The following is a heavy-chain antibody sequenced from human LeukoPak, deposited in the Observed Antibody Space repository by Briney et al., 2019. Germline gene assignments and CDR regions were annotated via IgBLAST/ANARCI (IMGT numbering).Heavy chain of an antibody. CDR3: ARRGSALEGFDP. D-gene: IGHD3-10*01. CDR1: RDSFTNYW. J-gene: IGHJ5*02. CDR2: IYPGDSDT. V-gene: IGHV5-51*01. Sequence: GESLKISCQGSRDSFTNYWIAWVRQMPGKGLEWMGIIYPGDSDTRYNPSFQGQVTISADKSISTAYLQWSSLKASDTAIYDCARRGSALEGFDPWGQGTLVTVSS.